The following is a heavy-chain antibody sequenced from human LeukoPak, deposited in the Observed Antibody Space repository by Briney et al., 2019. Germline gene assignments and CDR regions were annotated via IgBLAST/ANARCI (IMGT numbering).Heavy chain of an antibody. CDR1: GDPISSYY. D-gene: IGHD2-2*01. CDR3: TSGYCSGTSCSLDY. Sequence: SETLSLTCTVSGDPISSYYWSWIRQPPGKGLEWIGYIYYTGSTHYNPSLKSRVTISVDTSKTQFSLKLTSVTAADTAVYYCTSGYCSGTSCSLDYWGQGTLVTVSS. CDR2: IYYTGST. J-gene: IGHJ4*02. V-gene: IGHV4-59*01.